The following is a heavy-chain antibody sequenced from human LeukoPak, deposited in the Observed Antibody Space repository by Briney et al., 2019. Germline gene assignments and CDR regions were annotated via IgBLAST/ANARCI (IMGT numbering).Heavy chain of an antibody. CDR3: ARGRTTYYDILTGYYRGYYFDY. CDR1: GYTFTSYD. V-gene: IGHV1-8*01. J-gene: IGHJ4*02. Sequence: GASVKVSCKASGYTFTSYDINWVRQATGQGLEWMGWMNPNSGNTGYAQKFQGRVTMTRNTSISTAYMELSSLRSEDTAVYYRARGRTTYYDILTGYYRGYYFDYWGQGTLVTVSS. D-gene: IGHD3-9*01. CDR2: MNPNSGNT.